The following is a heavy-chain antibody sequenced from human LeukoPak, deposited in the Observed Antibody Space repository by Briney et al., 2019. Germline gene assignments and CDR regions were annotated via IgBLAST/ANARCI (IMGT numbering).Heavy chain of an antibody. D-gene: IGHD3-22*01. CDR2: IYYSGST. J-gene: IGHJ4*02. Sequence: SETLSLTCTASGGSISSYYWGWIRQPPGKGLEWIGSIYYSGSTYYNPSLKSRVTISVDASKNQFSLKLSSVTAADTAVYYCARHEPTMIRVFDYWGQGTLVTVSS. CDR3: ARHEPTMIRVFDY. V-gene: IGHV4-39*01. CDR1: GGSISSYY.